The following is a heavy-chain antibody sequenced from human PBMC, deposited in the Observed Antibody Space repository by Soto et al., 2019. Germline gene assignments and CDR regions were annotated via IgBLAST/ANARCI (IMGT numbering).Heavy chain of an antibody. D-gene: IGHD6-13*01. CDR3: GRGQGGYHSSWFDY. J-gene: IGHJ5*01. CDR1: GFSIGTYW. CDR2: SNSDGSAT. Sequence: EVQLVESGGGLVQPGGSLRLSCAASGFSIGTYWMHWVRQAPGKGLVWVSRSNSDGSATAYADSVKGRFTISRDNAKNTLYLQMTSLRAEDTAVYSCGRGQGGYHSSWFDYWGQGTLVTVSS. V-gene: IGHV3-74*01.